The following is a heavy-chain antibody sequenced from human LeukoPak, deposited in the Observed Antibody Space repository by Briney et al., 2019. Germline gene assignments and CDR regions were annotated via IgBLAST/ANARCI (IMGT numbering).Heavy chain of an antibody. J-gene: IGHJ4*02. CDR3: AKDTYGGPDY. V-gene: IGHV3-30*02. CDR2: IRYDGSNK. Sequence: GESLKISCAASGFTFSSYGMHWVRQAPGKGLEWVAFIRYDGSNKYYADSVKGRFTISRDNSKNTLYLQMNSLRAEDTAVYYCAKDTYGGPDYWGQGTLVTVSS. CDR1: GFTFSSYG. D-gene: IGHD4-23*01.